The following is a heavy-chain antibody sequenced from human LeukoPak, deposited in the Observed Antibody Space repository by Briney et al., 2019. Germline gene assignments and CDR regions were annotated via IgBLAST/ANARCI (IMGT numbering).Heavy chain of an antibody. J-gene: IGHJ3*02. CDR3: ARGAIRTDYYYDSSGYDPDAFDI. V-gene: IGHV4-61*01. D-gene: IGHD3-22*01. CDR1: GGSISSGSYY. CDR2: IYYSGST. Sequence: SETLSLTCTVSGGSISSGSYYWSWIRQPPGKGLEWIGYIYYSGSTNYNPSLKSRVTISVDTSKNQFSLKLSSVTAADTAVYYCARGAIRTDYYYDSSGYDPDAFDIWGQGTMVTVSS.